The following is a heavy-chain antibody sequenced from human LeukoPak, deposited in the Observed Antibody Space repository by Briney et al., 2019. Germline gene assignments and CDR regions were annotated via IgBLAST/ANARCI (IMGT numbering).Heavy chain of an antibody. CDR3: ASSGSFPFDY. V-gene: IGHV3-23*01. CDR1: GFTFSRYA. CDR2: ISDRGDSP. D-gene: IGHD3-10*01. Sequence: GGSLRLSCSTSGFTFSRYAMAWVRQAPGKGLEWASIISDRGDSPFYADSVKGRFTISRDNSKNTMYLQMNSLRAEDTAIYYCASSGSFPFDYWGQGTLVAVSS. J-gene: IGHJ4*02.